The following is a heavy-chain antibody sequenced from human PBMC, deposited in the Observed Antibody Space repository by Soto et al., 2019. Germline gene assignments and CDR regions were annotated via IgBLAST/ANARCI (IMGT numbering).Heavy chain of an antibody. D-gene: IGHD2-8*02. J-gene: IGHJ3*02. Sequence: SETLSLTCTVSGGSIRGFYWTWIRQPPGRGLEWVGFIYYTGKTSYTPSLRGRVTISQDTSRNQFSLKLNSVTTADTAVYYCTRSSTGYAFDIWGQGTVVTVSS. CDR3: TRSSTGYAFDI. V-gene: IGHV4-59*01. CDR1: GGSIRGFY. CDR2: IYYTGKT.